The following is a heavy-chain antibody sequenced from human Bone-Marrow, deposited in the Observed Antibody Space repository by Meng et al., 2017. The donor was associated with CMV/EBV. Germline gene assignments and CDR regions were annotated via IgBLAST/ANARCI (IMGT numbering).Heavy chain of an antibody. V-gene: IGHV3-30*04. CDR2: ISYDGSNK. Sequence: GESLKISCAASGFTFSSYAMHWVRQAPGKGLEWVATISYDGSNKHHADSVKGRITISRDNSKSTLYLQINSLTTEDTAVYYCARDRVEALGNWLDPWGQGTLVTVSS. CDR1: GFTFSSYA. J-gene: IGHJ5*02. CDR3: ARDRVEALGNWLDP. D-gene: IGHD2-21*01.